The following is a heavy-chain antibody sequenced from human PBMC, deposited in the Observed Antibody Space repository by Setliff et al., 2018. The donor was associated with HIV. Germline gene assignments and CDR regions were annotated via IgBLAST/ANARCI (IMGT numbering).Heavy chain of an antibody. CDR1: GGSFSGFY. D-gene: IGHD2-2*01. CDR2: IYHSEYT. V-gene: IGHV4-34*01. Sequence: SETLSLTCAVYGGSFSGFYWTFIRQSPGKGLEWIGEIYHSEYTNYNPSLKSRVSMSVDKSKNQFSVKLTSVTAADTAVYYCARGHCSGTNCYGVDYYGMDVWGQGTTVTVSS. CDR3: ARGHCSGTNCYGVDYYGMDV. J-gene: IGHJ6*02.